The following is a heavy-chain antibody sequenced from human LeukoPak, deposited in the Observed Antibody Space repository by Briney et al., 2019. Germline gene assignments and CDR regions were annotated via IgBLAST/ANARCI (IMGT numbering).Heavy chain of an antibody. CDR2: IFTSGST. V-gene: IGHV4-61*02. CDR3: ARVPHCSSTSCYEPGY. D-gene: IGHD2-2*01. Sequence: SHTLSLTCTVSGGSISTCSYYWHWIPQPAGKGLECIGRIFTSGSTDYNPSLKSRVTISADTTKNQYSLKLSSVTAAYTAVYYCARVPHCSSTSCYEPGYWGQGTLVTVSS. J-gene: IGHJ4*02. CDR1: GGSISTCSYY.